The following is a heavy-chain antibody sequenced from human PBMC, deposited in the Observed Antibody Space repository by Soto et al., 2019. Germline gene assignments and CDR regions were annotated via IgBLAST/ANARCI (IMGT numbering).Heavy chain of an antibody. CDR3: ARRKYLDY. V-gene: IGHV3-49*03. CDR2: IRSKTYGGTT. CDR1: GFTFGDYA. J-gene: IGHJ4*02. Sequence: GGSLRLSCTTSGFTFGDYAMSWFRQDPGKGLEWIGYIRSKTYGGTTEYAASVKGRFTISRDDSKRVAHLQMNSLESEDTAVYYCARRKYLDYWGQGTLVTVSS.